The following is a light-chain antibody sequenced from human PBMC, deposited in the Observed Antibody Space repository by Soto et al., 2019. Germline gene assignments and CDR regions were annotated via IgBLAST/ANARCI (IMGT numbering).Light chain of an antibody. V-gene: IGKV3D-15*01. CDR2: GAS. Sequence: EIVMTQSPVTLSVSPGERATLSCRASQSVSDNLAWYQQKPGHAPRLLFYGASTRATDIPVRFSGSGSGTEFTLTISSLQSEDFAVYYCQEYNNWALTFGGGTKVDIK. CDR1: QSVSDN. CDR3: QEYNNWALT. J-gene: IGKJ4*01.